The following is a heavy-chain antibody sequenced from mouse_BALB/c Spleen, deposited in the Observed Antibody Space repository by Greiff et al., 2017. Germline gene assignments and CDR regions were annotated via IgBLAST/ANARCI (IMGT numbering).Heavy chain of an antibody. Sequence: EVHLVESGGGLVQPGGSLKLSCAASGFTFSSYGMSWVRQTPDKRLELVATINSNGGSTYYPDSVKGRFTISRDNAKNTLYLQMSSLKSEDTAMYYCARDLWSYYFDYWGQGTTLTVSS. CDR3: ARDLWSYYFDY. CDR1: GFTFSSYG. V-gene: IGHV5-6-3*01. CDR2: INSNGGST. D-gene: IGHD1-1*02. J-gene: IGHJ2*01.